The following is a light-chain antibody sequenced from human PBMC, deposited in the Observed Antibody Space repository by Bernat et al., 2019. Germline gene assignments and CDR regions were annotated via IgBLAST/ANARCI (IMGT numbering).Light chain of an antibody. CDR2: DVS. CDR1: SRDVGTYEY. V-gene: IGLV2-11*01. J-gene: IGLJ3*02. CDR3: CSYAGSFNWV. Sequence: QSALTQPRSVSGSPGQPVTISCTGTSRDVGTYEYVSWYQQHPGKAPKVMIFDVSTRPSGVPDRFSGTKSGSTASLTNSGLQADDEADYYCCSYAGSFNWVFGGGTQVTVL.